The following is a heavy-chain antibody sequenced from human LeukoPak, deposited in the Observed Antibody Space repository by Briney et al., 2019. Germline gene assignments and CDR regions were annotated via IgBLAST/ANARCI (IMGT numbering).Heavy chain of an antibody. CDR1: GYTFTSNY. V-gene: IGHV1-46*01. Sequence: ASVKVSCKAFGYTFTSNYMHWVRQAPGQGPEWMGVISPSGGSTTYAQKFQGRVTMTRDTSISTAYMELSSLTSEDTAVYYCARGPGIAVAGDPDFDFWGQGTQVTVSS. CDR3: ARGPGIAVAGDPDFDF. J-gene: IGHJ4*02. D-gene: IGHD6-19*01. CDR2: ISPSGGST.